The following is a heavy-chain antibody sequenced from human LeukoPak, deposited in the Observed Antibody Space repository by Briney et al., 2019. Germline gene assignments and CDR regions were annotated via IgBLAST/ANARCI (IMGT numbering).Heavy chain of an antibody. Sequence: SETLSLTCTVSDGSISSGSYYWGWIRQTPGKGLEWFGNIFYSVRTYYKPSLTSRVTISVDTSKNQFSLKLNSVAAADTSEYDCVRRGVYGSGSYFGYWGQGTLVTVSS. CDR3: VRRGVYGSGSYFGY. D-gene: IGHD3-10*01. V-gene: IGHV4-39*01. CDR1: DGSISSGSYY. J-gene: IGHJ4*02. CDR2: IFYSVRT.